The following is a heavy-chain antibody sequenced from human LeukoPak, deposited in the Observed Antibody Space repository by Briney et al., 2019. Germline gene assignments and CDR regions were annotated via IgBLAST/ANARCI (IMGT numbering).Heavy chain of an antibody. V-gene: IGHV4-34*01. Sequence: SETLSLTCAVYGGSFSGYYWSWIRQPPGKGLEWIGEIYHSGSTNYNPSLKSRVTISVDTYKNQFSLKLSSVTAAGTAVYYCISHGIDYWGQGTLVTVSS. CDR3: ISHGIDY. CDR2: IYHSGST. CDR1: GGSFSGYY. J-gene: IGHJ4*02.